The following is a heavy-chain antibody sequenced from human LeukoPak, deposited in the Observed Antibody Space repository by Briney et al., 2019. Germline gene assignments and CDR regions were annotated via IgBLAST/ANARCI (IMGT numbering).Heavy chain of an antibody. CDR2: INPSGGST. CDR1: GYTFTGYY. CDR3: AREDTVTRGYGMDV. V-gene: IGHV1-46*01. Sequence: GASVKVSCKASGYTFTGYYMYWVRQAPGQGLEWMGIINPSGGSTSYAQKFQGRVTMTRDTSTSTVYMELSSLRSEDTAVYYCAREDTVTRGYGMDVWAKGPRSPSP. D-gene: IGHD4-17*01. J-gene: IGHJ6*02.